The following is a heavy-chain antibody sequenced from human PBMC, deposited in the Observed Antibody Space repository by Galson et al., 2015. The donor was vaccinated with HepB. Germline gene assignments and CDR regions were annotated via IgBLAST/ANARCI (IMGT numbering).Heavy chain of an antibody. CDR2: IKKDGSEK. D-gene: IGHD6-13*01. V-gene: IGHV3-7*01. Sequence: SLRLSCAASGFTFSNYWMSWVRQAPGKGLEWVANIKKDGSEKYYVDSVKGRFTISRDNAKNSLYLQMNSLRAEDTAVYYCATFRYSSSWDHAFDLWGQGTMVTVSS. CDR1: GFTFSNYW. CDR3: ATFRYSSSWDHAFDL. J-gene: IGHJ3*01.